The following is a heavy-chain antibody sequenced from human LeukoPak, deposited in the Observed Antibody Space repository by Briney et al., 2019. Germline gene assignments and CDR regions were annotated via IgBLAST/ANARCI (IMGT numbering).Heavy chain of an antibody. J-gene: IGHJ5*02. CDR1: GYTLTELS. CDR3: ATAHYYYDSSGRAYNWFDP. Sequence: ASVKVSCKVSGYTLTELSMHWVRQAPGKGLEWMGGFDPEDGVTIYAQKFQGRVTMTEDTSTDTAYMELSSLRSEDTAVYYCATAHYYYDSSGRAYNWFDPWGQGTLVTVSS. V-gene: IGHV1-24*01. D-gene: IGHD3-22*01. CDR2: FDPEDGVT.